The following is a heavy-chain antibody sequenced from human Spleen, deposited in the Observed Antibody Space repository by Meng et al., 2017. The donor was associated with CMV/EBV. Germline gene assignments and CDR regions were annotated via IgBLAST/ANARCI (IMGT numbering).Heavy chain of an antibody. CDR2: IYYSGTT. V-gene: IGHV4-30-4*01. CDR1: GGPMISGDYF. CDR3: ARDSPGGYGYFDS. D-gene: IGHD5-12*01. J-gene: IGHJ4*02. Sequence: QGCGSGLGLVKPSQNLSLTCPGSGGPMISGDYFWNWLRQPPGKGLEWIGYIYYSGTTYYNPALKSRIAISLDTTKNQFSLNLNSVTAADAAVDYCARDSPGGYGYFDSWGQGTLVTVSS.